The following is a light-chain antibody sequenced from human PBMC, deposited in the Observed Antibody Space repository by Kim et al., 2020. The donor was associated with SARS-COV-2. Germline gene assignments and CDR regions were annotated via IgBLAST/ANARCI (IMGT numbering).Light chain of an antibody. CDR3: NSRDSNDNVV. CDR1: SLRSYY. V-gene: IGLV3-19*01. CDR2: GKN. Sequence: VALGQTVRITCQVDSLRSYYATWYQQKPGQAPIVVIYGKNNRPSGIPDRFSGSSSGNTASLTITGTQAGDEADYYCNSRDSNDNVVFGGGTQLTVL. J-gene: IGLJ2*01.